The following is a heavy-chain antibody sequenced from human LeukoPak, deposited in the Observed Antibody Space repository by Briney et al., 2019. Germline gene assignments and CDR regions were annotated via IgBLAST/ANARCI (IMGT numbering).Heavy chain of an antibody. J-gene: IGHJ4*02. CDR3: AKRARSYRCFDD. V-gene: IGHV3-23*01. CDR2: TSTSGANT. CDR1: GFTFSSYA. D-gene: IGHD3-16*02. Sequence: GGSLRLSCAASGFTFSSYAMGWARQGPGKGLEWVSSTSTSGANTYYADSVKGRFTISRDNYKNTLFLQMNSLRAEDTAIYYCAKRARSYRCFDDWGQGTLVTVSS.